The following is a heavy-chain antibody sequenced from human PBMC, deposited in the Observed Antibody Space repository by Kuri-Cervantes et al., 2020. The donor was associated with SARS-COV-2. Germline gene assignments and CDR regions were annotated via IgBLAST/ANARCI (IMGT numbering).Heavy chain of an antibody. Sequence: SQTLSLTCAVSGYSISSGYYWGWIRQPPGKGLEWIGSIYHSGSTYYNPSLKSRVTISVDTSKNQFSLKLSSVTAADTAVYYCAKRSCSSTSCYPRHNYYYGMDVWGQGTTVTVSS. D-gene: IGHD2-2*01. CDR2: IYHSGST. CDR3: AKRSCSSTSCYPRHNYYYGMDV. CDR1: GYSISSGYY. J-gene: IGHJ6*02. V-gene: IGHV4-38-2*01.